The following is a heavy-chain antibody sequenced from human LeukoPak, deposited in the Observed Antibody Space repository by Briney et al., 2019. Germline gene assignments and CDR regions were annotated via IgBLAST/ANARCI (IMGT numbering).Heavy chain of an antibody. V-gene: IGHV4-31*03. CDR2: IYYSGST. CDR1: GGSISSGGYY. D-gene: IGHD3-22*01. CDR3: ARGRGSGYSPHWFDP. J-gene: IGHJ5*02. Sequence: PSETLSLTCTVSGGSISSGGYYWSWIRQHPGKGLEWIGYIYYSGSTYYNPSLKSRVTISVDTSKNQFSLKLSSVTAADTAVYYCARGRGSGYSPHWFDPWGQGTLVTVSS.